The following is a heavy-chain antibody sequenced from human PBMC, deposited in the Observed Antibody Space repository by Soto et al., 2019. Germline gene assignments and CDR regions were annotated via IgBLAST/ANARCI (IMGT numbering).Heavy chain of an antibody. Sequence: PGVSLRVSCAASRFTFSSYGLHWVRHAPFNWLDWVAVISYDGSNKYYADSVKGRFTISRDNSKNTLYLQMNSLRAEDTAVYYCAKDRMDWNYEDYYYYGMDVWGHGHTVTGSS. D-gene: IGHD1-7*01. CDR3: AKDRMDWNYEDYYYYGMDV. CDR1: RFTFSSYG. J-gene: IGHJ6*02. V-gene: IGHV3-30*18. CDR2: ISYDGSNK.